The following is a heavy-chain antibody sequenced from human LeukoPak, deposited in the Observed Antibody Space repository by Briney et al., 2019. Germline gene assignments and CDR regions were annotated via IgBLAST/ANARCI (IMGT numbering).Heavy chain of an antibody. Sequence: PGRSPRLSCAASGFTFSSYAMHWVRQAPGKGLEWVAVISYDGSNKYYADSVKGRFTISRDNSKNTLYLQMNSLRAEETAVYYCARDGSSGGYVLMGIDYWGQGTLVTVSS. V-gene: IGHV3-30*01. D-gene: IGHD2-15*01. CDR1: GFTFSSYA. CDR3: ARDGSSGGYVLMGIDY. CDR2: ISYDGSNK. J-gene: IGHJ4*02.